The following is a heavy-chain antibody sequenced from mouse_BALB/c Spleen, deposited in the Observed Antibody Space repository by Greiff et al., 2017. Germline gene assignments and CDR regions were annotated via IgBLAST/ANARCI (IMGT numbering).Heavy chain of an antibody. CDR3: ATEGFAD. CDR1: GFTFSSYA. V-gene: IGHV5-9-4*01. CDR2: ISSGGSYT. J-gene: IGHJ3*01. Sequence: EVKVVESGGGLVKPGGSLKLSCAASGFTFSSYAMSWVRQSPEKGLEWVAEISSGGSYTYYPDTVTGRFTISRDNAKNTLYLEMSSLRSEDTAMYYCATEGFADWGEGTLVTVSA.